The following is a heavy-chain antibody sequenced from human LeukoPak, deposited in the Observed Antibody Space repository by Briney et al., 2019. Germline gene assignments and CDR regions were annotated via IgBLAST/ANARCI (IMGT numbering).Heavy chain of an antibody. Sequence: GGSLRLSCAVSGFTLSDHYTDWVRQAPGKGLEWVAVILYDGSNKYYADSVKGRFTISRDNSKNTLYLQMNSLRAEDTAVYYCARVGGYYSTAFRFDYWGQGTLVTVSS. CDR2: ILYDGSNK. CDR3: ARVGGYYSTAFRFDY. D-gene: IGHD3-22*01. CDR1: GFTLSDHY. V-gene: IGHV3-30*03. J-gene: IGHJ4*02.